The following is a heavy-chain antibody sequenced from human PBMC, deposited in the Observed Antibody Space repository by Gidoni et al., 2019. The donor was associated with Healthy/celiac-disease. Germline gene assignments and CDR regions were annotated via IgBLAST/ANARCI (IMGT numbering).Heavy chain of an antibody. D-gene: IGHD6-25*01. CDR3: AGFLGSESRTDAFDI. CDR2: ISYDGS. V-gene: IGHV3-30*04. CDR1: GFTFSSYA. Sequence: QVQLVESGGGVVQPGRSLRLSCAASGFTFSSYAMHWVRQAPGKGLEWVAVISYDGSKNTLYLQMNSLRAEDTAVYYCAGFLGSESRTDAFDIWGQGTMVTVSS. J-gene: IGHJ3*02.